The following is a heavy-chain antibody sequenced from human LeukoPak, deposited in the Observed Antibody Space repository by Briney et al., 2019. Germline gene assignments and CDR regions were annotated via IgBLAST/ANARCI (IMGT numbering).Heavy chain of an antibody. V-gene: IGHV3-74*01. CDR2: IHSDGSST. J-gene: IGHJ4*02. D-gene: IGHD6-13*01. CDR3: TRGRATSNWYYFDY. Sequence: GGSMRLSCAASGFTLSGYLMHWVRQAPGKGLVWVSRIHSDGSSTNYADSVKGRFTISRDNAKNTLYLQMNSLRAEDTAVYYCTRGRATSNWYYFDYWGQGILVTVSS. CDR1: GFTLSGYL.